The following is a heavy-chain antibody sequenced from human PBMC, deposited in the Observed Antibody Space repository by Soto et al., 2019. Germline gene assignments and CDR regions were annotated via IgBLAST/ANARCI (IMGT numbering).Heavy chain of an antibody. CDR2: ISSSSSYI. D-gene: IGHD2-15*01. CDR3: ARDHSRGSSTWFDP. V-gene: IGHV3-21*01. J-gene: IGHJ5*02. CDR1: GFTFCIYS. Sequence: PGGSIRLSSAASGFTFCIYSINWVRKAKGKGLEWVSSISSSSSYIYYADSVKGRFTISRDNAKNSLYLQMNSLRAEDTAVYYCARDHSRGSSTWFDPWGQGTLVTVSS.